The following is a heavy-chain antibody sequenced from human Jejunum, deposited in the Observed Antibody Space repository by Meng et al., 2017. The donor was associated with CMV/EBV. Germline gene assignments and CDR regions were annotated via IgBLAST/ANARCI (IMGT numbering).Heavy chain of an antibody. CDR3: ARDLIPWASGTPDH. CDR2: ISYEGSNR. V-gene: IGHV3-30*04. Sequence: GFTCNAHAMHLVRQAPGKGLEWVAVISYEGSNRYYLESVKGRFTISRDNSNSALYLQMNSLKPEDTAIYYCARDLIPWASGTPDHWGQGTLVTVSS. CDR1: GFTCNAHA. D-gene: IGHD3-10*01. J-gene: IGHJ5*02.